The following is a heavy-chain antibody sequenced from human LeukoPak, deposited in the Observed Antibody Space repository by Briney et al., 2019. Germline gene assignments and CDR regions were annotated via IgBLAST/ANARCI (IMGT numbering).Heavy chain of an antibody. CDR2: IYNSGST. CDR1: GGSISNYY. J-gene: IGHJ2*01. CDR3: ARVRGRWLQFFDL. Sequence: SETLSLTCTVSGGSISNYYWSWIRQHPGKGLEWIGYIYNSGSTYYNPSLKSRVTISVDTSKNQFSLKLSSVTAADTAVYYCARVRGRWLQFFDLWGRGTLVTVSS. D-gene: IGHD5-24*01. V-gene: IGHV4-59*06.